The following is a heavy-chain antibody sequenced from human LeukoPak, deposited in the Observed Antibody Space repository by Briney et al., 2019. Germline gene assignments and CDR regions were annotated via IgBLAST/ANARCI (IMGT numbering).Heavy chain of an antibody. Sequence: ASVKVSCKASGGTFSSYAISWVRQAPGQGLEWMGWISAYNGNTNYAQKLQGRVTMTTDTSTSTAYMELRSLRSDDTAVYYCARVYSNRPDYWGQGTLVTVSS. J-gene: IGHJ4*02. D-gene: IGHD4-11*01. V-gene: IGHV1-18*01. CDR2: ISAYNGNT. CDR3: ARVYSNRPDY. CDR1: GGTFSSYA.